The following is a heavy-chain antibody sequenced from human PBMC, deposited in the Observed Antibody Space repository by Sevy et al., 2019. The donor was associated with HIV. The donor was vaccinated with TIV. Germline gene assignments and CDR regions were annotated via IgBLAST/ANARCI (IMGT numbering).Heavy chain of an antibody. CDR1: GYTFTGYY. V-gene: IGHV1-2*04. Sequence: ASVKVSCKASGYTFTGYYMHWVRQAPGQGLEWMGWINPNSGGPNYAQNFQGWVTMTRDTSISTAYMELSRLRSDDTAVYYGAGGGSGSSDYYGMDVWGQGTTVTVSS. CDR3: AGGGSGSSDYYGMDV. J-gene: IGHJ6*02. CDR2: INPNSGGP. D-gene: IGHD3-10*01.